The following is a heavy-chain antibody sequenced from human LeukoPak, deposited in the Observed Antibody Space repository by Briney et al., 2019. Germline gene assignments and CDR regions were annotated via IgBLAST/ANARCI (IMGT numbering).Heavy chain of an antibody. V-gene: IGHV3-21*01. J-gene: IGHJ4*02. CDR2: ISSSSSYI. CDR3: ARDQGYYDSSGPIDY. CDR1: GFTFSSYS. Sequence: PGRSLRLSCAASGFTFSSYSMNWVRQAPGKGLGWVSSISSSSSYIYYADSVKGRFTIARDHAKNSLYLQMNSLRAEETAVYYCARDQGYYDSSGPIDYWGQGTLVTVSS. D-gene: IGHD3-22*01.